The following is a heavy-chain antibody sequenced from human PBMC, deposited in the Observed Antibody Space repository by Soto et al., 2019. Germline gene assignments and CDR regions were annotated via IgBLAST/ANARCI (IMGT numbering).Heavy chain of an antibody. D-gene: IGHD2-21*02. Sequence: PSQTLSRTCAICGDSVSSNSAAWNWIRQSPSRGLEWLGRTYYRSKWYNDYAVSVKSRITINPDTSKNQFSLQLNSVTPEDTAVYYCARSYCGGDCYLPGYYYYGMDVWGQGTTVTVSS. CDR1: GDSVSSNSAA. CDR2: TYYRSKWYN. CDR3: ARSYCGGDCYLPGYYYYGMDV. V-gene: IGHV6-1*01. J-gene: IGHJ6*02.